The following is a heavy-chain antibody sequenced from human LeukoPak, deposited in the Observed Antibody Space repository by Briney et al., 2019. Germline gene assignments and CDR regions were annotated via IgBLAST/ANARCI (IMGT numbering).Heavy chain of an antibody. CDR3: VREQTSVTTFGMDV. CDR1: GFTFSSYS. D-gene: IGHD4-17*01. V-gene: IGHV3-74*01. Sequence: GGSLRLSCAASGFTFSSYSMNWVRQAPGKGLVWVSHINSDGSTTNYADSVKGRFTISRDNAKNTLYLQMNSLRAEDTAVYYCVREQTSVTTFGMDVWGKGTTVTVSS. CDR2: INSDGSTT. J-gene: IGHJ6*04.